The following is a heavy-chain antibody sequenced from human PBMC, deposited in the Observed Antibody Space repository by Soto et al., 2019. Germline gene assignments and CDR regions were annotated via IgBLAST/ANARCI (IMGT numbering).Heavy chain of an antibody. D-gene: IGHD3-22*01. V-gene: IGHV1-18*01. CDR2: ISAYTGNT. Sequence: QVQLVQSGAEVKKPGASVKVSCKASGYTFTSYGISWVRQAPGQGLEWMGWISAYTGNTNYAQKLQGRVTMTTDTSTSTAYNEPRSLTSDATAVYYWARVDKCPPPTPFDFWGQGTMVTVSS. J-gene: IGHJ3*01. CDR3: ARVDKCPPPTPFDF. CDR1: GYTFTSYG.